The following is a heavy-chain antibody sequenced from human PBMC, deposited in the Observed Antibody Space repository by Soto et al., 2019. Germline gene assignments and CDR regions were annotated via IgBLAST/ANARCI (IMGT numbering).Heavy chain of an antibody. Sequence: QVQLVESGGGVVQPGRSLRLSCAASGFTFSSYGMHWVRQAPGKGQEWVAGKWYDGSNKYYADSVKSRFTISRDNSKNTLYLQMNSLRAEYTAVYYCARVDCSGGSCYRGAFDYWGQGTLVTVSS. D-gene: IGHD2-15*01. V-gene: IGHV3-33*01. CDR1: GFTFSSYG. CDR2: KWYDGSNK. CDR3: ARVDCSGGSCYRGAFDY. J-gene: IGHJ4*02.